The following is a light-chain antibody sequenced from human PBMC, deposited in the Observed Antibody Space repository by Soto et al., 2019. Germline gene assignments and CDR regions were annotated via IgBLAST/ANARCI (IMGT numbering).Light chain of an antibody. V-gene: IGLV2-18*01. J-gene: IGLJ1*01. CDR1: STDFVSYNR. CDR2: EAS. Sequence: QSALTQPPSVSGSPGQSVTISCTGTSTDFVSYNRVSWYQQPPGTAPKLIIYEASNRPSGIPERFSGSNSGNTATLTISRVEAGDEADYYCQVWDSSSDLYVFGTGTKVT. CDR3: QVWDSSSDLYV.